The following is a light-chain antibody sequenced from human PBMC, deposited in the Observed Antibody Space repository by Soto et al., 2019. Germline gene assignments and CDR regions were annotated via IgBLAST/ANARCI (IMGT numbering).Light chain of an antibody. CDR1: HSVSSSY. Sequence: EMVMTQSPGTLSLSPGERASLSCSASHSVSSSYLVWYQQKPGQAPRLLIYGASIRATGIPDRFSGSGSGTDFTLTISRLEPEDFAVYYCQQNGRSPPWTFGQGTKVDIK. V-gene: IGKV3-20*01. CDR2: GAS. J-gene: IGKJ1*01. CDR3: QQNGRSPPWT.